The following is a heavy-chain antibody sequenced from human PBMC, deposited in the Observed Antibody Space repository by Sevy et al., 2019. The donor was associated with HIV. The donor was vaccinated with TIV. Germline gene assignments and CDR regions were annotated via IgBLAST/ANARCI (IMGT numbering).Heavy chain of an antibody. CDR3: TTEGAD. CDR2: VRSKGDGGTT. Sequence: GGSLRLSCAASGFTFSDAWLSWVRQAPGKGLEWVGRVRSKGDGGTTDYAAPVKGRFTIARDDSKNVLYVQMNILKIEDSGVYYCTTEGADWGQGTRVTVSS. CDR1: GFTFSDAW. V-gene: IGHV3-15*01. J-gene: IGHJ4*02.